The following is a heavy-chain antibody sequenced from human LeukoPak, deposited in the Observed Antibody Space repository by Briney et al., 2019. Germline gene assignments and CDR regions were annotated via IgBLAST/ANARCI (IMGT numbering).Heavy chain of an antibody. Sequence: ASVKVSCKASGFTFTNYGFTWVRQTPGQGLEWMGWISAYNGNTNYAPKFRGRVTMTTDTSTGTAYMDLKSLTSDDTAIYYCVRVGEYCSGGRCYPRDAFDIWGQGTMVTVSS. CDR1: GFTFTNYG. D-gene: IGHD2-15*01. V-gene: IGHV1-18*01. CDR3: VRVGEYCSGGRCYPRDAFDI. J-gene: IGHJ3*02. CDR2: ISAYNGNT.